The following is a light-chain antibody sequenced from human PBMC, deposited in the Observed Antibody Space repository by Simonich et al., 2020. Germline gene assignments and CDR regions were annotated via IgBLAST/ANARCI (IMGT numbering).Light chain of an antibody. V-gene: IGKV4-1*01. CDR1: QSVLYSSNNKNY. CDR2: WAS. CDR3: QQYYSTPWT. J-gene: IGKJ1*01. Sequence: DIVMTQSPDSLAVSLGERATINCKSSQSVLYSSNNKNYLAWYQQKPGQPPKLRIYWASTRVSGVPDRFSGSGSGTDFTLTISSLQAEDVAVYYCQQYYSTPWTFGQGTKVEIK.